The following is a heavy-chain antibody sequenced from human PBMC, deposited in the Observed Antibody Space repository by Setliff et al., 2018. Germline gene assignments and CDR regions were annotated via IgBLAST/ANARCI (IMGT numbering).Heavy chain of an antibody. V-gene: IGHV3-48*03. Sequence: GESLKISCAASGFTFSNYEMNWVRQAPGKELEWVSYSGSSIYYADSVKGRFTISRDNAKNSLYLQMNSLRAEDTAVYYCARSPLWFGELFFDYWGQGTLVTVSS. CDR1: GFTFSNYE. J-gene: IGHJ4*02. CDR3: ARSPLWFGELFFDY. CDR2: SGSSI. D-gene: IGHD3-10*01.